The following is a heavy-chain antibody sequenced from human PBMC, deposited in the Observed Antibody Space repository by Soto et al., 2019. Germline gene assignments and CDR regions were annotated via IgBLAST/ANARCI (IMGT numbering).Heavy chain of an antibody. CDR2: ISWNSGTI. CDR3: AKDIAARPPYYCDY. V-gene: IGHV3-9*01. Sequence: EVQLVESGGGLVQPGRSLRLSCAASGFTFDDYAMHWVRQAPGKGLEWVSGISWNSGTIAYADSVEGRFTISRDNAKNSLYLQMNSLRAEDTALYYCAKDIAARPPYYCDYWGQATLVTVSS. CDR1: GFTFDDYA. D-gene: IGHD6-6*01. J-gene: IGHJ4*02.